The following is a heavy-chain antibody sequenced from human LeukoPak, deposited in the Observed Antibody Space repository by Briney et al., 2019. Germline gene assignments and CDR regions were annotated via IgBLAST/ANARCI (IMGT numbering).Heavy chain of an antibody. J-gene: IGHJ4*02. V-gene: IGHV4-34*01. CDR1: GGSFSGYY. CDR2: INHSGST. CDR3: ARLSYSDLYSSGWHFDY. Sequence: SETLSLTCAVYGGSFSGYYWSWIRQPPGKGLEWIGEINHSGSTNYNPSLKSRVTISVDTSKNQFSLKLSSVTAADTAVYYCARLSYSDLYSSGWHFDYWGQGTLVTVSS. D-gene: IGHD6-19*01.